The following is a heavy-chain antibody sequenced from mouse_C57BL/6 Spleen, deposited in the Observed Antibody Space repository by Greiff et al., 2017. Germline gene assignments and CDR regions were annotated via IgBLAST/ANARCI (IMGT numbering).Heavy chain of an antibody. CDR3: ARGTTVVETFAY. J-gene: IGHJ3*01. Sequence: VQLQQSGAELVRPGTSVKLSCKASGYTFTSYWMHWVKQRPGQGLEWIGVIDPSDSYTNYNQKFKGKATLTVDTSSSTAYMQLSSLTSEDSAVYYCARGTTVVETFAYWGQGTLVTVSA. CDR1: GYTFTSYW. D-gene: IGHD1-1*01. V-gene: IGHV1-59*01. CDR2: IDPSDSYT.